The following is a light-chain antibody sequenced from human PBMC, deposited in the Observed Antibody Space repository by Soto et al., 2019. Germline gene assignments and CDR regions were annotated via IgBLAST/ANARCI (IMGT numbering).Light chain of an antibody. V-gene: IGKV2-30*02. J-gene: IGKJ2*01. CDR1: QSLVHSDGNTY. CDR3: MQGSHWPPT. CDR2: RVS. Sequence: DVVMTQSPLSLPVTLGQPASISCRCSQSLVHSDGNTYLNWFQQRPGQSPRRLIYRVSNRDSGVPDRFSGSVSGTDFTLKISRVEAEDVGVYYCMQGSHWPPTFGQGSKLEIK.